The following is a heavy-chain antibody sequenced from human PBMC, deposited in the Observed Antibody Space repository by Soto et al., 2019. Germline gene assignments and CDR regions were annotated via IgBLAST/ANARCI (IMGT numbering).Heavy chain of an antibody. Sequence: AGGSLRLSCAASGFTFSSYAMSWVRQTPGKGLEWVSTLSGSGGTTYYADSVKGQFTISRDNSKSTLYLQMNSLRAEDTAVYYCAKSIAAAVPETINFDYWGQGTLVTVSS. CDR1: GFTFSSYA. CDR3: AKSIAAAVPETINFDY. CDR2: LSGSGGTT. J-gene: IGHJ4*02. V-gene: IGHV3-23*01. D-gene: IGHD6-13*01.